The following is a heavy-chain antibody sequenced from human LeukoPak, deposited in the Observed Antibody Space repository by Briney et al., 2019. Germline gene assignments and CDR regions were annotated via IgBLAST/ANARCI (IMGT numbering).Heavy chain of an antibody. CDR2: ISYDGSNK. J-gene: IGHJ4*02. CDR1: GFTFSSYG. CDR3: AKRSREGYYFDY. D-gene: IGHD3-10*01. V-gene: IGHV3-30*18. Sequence: GGSLRLSCAASGFTFSSYGMHWVRQAPGKGLEWVAVISYDGSNKYYADSVKGRFTISRDNSKNTLYLQMNSLRAEDTAVYYCAKRSREGYYFDYWGQGTLVTVSS.